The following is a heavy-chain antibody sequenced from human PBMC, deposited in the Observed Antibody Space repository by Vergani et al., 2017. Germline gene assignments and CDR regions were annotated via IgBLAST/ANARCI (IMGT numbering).Heavy chain of an antibody. V-gene: IGHV4-61*02. Sequence: QVQLQESGPGLVKPSQTLSLTCTVSGGSISSGSYYWSWIRQPAGKGLEWIGRIYTSGSTNYNPSLKSRVTISVETSKNQFSLKLSSVTAADTAVYYCARDALDAFDIWGQGTMVTVSS. CDR2: IYTSGST. CDR1: GGSISSGSYY. CDR3: ARDALDAFDI. J-gene: IGHJ3*02.